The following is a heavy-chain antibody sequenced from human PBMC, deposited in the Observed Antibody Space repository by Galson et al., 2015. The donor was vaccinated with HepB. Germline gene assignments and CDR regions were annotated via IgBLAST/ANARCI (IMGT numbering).Heavy chain of an antibody. J-gene: IGHJ4*02. D-gene: IGHD3-22*01. CDR1: GGSISSGGYS. Sequence: TLSLTCAVSGGSISSGGYSWSWIRQPPGKGLEWIGYIYHSGSTYYNPSLKSRVTISVDRSKNQFSLKLSSVTAADTAVYYCARVFAPVRFTYYYDSSGYFDYWGQGTLVTVSS. CDR3: ARVFAPVRFTYYYDSSGYFDY. V-gene: IGHV4-30-2*01. CDR2: IYHSGST.